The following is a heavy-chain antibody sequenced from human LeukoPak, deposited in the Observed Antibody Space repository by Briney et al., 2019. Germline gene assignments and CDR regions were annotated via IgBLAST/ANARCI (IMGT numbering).Heavy chain of an antibody. V-gene: IGHV1-2*02. Sequence: ASVKVSCKASGYTFTGYYMHWVRQAPGQGLEWMGWINPNSGGTNYAQKFQGRVTMTRDTSISTAYMELSRLRSDDTAVYYCARDWGYGYGSPGGFDYWGQGTLVTVSS. D-gene: IGHD5-18*01. CDR1: GYTFTGYY. CDR3: ARDWGYGYGSPGGFDY. CDR2: INPNSGGT. J-gene: IGHJ4*02.